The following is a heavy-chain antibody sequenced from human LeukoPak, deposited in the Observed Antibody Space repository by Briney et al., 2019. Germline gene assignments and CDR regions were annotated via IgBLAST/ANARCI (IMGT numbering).Heavy chain of an antibody. CDR3: AREDRNGFDI. CDR2: ILRDGSIT. Sequence: PGGSLRLSCVASGFTFRSFWVHWVRQAPGKGLVWVSRILRDGSITTYADSVKGRFSISRDNAKNTLYLQMNSLRAEDTAVYYCAREDRNGFDIWGQGTMVTVSS. J-gene: IGHJ3*02. CDR1: GFTFRSFW. V-gene: IGHV3-74*01.